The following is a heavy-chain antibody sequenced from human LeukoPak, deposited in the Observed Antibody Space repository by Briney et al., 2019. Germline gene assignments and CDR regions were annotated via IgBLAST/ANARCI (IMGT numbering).Heavy chain of an antibody. Sequence: ASVKVSCKASGYTFTGYYMHWVRQAPGQGLEWMGWINPNSGGTNYAQKFQGRVTMTRDTSISTAYMELSRLRSDDTAVYYCARGLDLWMPLQYLDYWGQGTLVTVSS. V-gene: IGHV1-2*02. CDR3: ARGLDLWMPLQYLDY. CDR2: INPNSGGT. J-gene: IGHJ4*02. CDR1: GYTFTGYY. D-gene: IGHD4-11*01.